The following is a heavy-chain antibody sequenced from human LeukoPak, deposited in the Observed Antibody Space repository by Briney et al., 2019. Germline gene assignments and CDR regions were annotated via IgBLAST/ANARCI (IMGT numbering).Heavy chain of an antibody. J-gene: IGHJ4*02. V-gene: IGHV5-51*01. CDR3: ARHGGGGSGGNSGFDY. CDR1: GYNFSNCL. Sequence: GESLKVSCEGSGYNFSNCLIGWVRQMPGKGLEWMGIIYPGDSDTRYGPSFQGQVTISADKSISTAYLQWSSLKASDTAMYYCARHGGGGSGGNSGFDYWGQGTLVTVSS. CDR2: IYPGDSDT. D-gene: IGHD4-23*01.